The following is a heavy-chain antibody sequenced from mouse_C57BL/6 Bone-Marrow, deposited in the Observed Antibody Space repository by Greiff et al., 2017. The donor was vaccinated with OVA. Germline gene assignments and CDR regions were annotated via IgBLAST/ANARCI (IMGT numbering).Heavy chain of an antibody. J-gene: IGHJ4*01. D-gene: IGHD2-5*01. CDR1: GYTFTDYY. CDR3: ARPYYSNYNAMDY. Sequence: QVQLQQSGAELVRPGASVKLSCKASGYTFTDYYINWVKQRPGQGLEWIARIYPGSGNTYYNEKFKGKATLTAEKSSSTAYMQLSSLTSEDSAVYFCARPYYSNYNAMDYWGQGTSVTVSS. CDR2: IYPGSGNT. V-gene: IGHV1-76*01.